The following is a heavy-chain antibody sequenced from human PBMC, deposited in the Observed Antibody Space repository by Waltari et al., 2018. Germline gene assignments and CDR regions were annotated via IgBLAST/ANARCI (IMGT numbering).Heavy chain of an antibody. J-gene: IGHJ3*02. D-gene: IGHD3-22*01. CDR2: IYHSGGT. V-gene: IGHV4-38-2*02. CDR1: GYSISSGYY. CDR3: ARAPPSYYDSSGYLGAFDI. Sequence: QVQLQESGPGLVKPSETLSLTCTVSGYSISSGYYWGWIRQPPGKGLEWIGSIYHSGGTSYNPSLKSRVTISVDTSKNQFSLKLSSVTAADTAVYYCARAPPSYYDSSGYLGAFDIWGQGTMVTVSS.